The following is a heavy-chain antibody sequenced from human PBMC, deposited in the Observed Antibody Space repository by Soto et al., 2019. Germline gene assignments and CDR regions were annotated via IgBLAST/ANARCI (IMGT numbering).Heavy chain of an antibody. J-gene: IGHJ6*02. CDR1: GFSLSGTGMR. CDR3: ARAFYGMDV. Sequence: ESGPTLVNPTQTLTLTCTVSGFSLSGTGMRVTWIRQPPGKALEWLARIDWEDTKLYSTSLKTRLSISKDTSKNQVVLTMTNMDPADTATYYCARAFYGMDVWGPGTTVTVSS. CDR2: IDWEDTK. V-gene: IGHV2-70*04.